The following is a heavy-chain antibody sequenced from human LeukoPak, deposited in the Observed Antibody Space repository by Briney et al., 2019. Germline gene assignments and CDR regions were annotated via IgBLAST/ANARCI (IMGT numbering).Heavy chain of an antibody. Sequence: PGRSLRLSCAVSGFTFSSYGMHWVRQAPGKGLEWVAVISYDGSNKYYADSVKGRFTISRDNSKNTLYLQMNSLRAEDTALYYCAKDSKGYSSGWDLDYWGQGTLVTVSS. CDR1: GFTFSSYG. D-gene: IGHD6-19*01. CDR3: AKDSKGYSSGWDLDY. V-gene: IGHV3-30*18. CDR2: ISYDGSNK. J-gene: IGHJ4*02.